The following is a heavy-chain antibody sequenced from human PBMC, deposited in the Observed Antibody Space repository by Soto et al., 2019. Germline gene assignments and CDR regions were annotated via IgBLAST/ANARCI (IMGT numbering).Heavy chain of an antibody. CDR3: ARGAGDNSGTIRFDY. V-gene: IGHV4-59*01. J-gene: IGHJ4*02. Sequence: SETLSLTCTVSGGSISSYYWSWIRQPPGKGLEWIGYIYYSGSTNYNPSLKSRVTISVDTSKNQFSLKLSSVTAADTAVYYCARGAGDNSGTIRFDYWGQGTLVTVSS. CDR1: GGSISSYY. CDR2: IYYSGST. D-gene: IGHD3-10*01.